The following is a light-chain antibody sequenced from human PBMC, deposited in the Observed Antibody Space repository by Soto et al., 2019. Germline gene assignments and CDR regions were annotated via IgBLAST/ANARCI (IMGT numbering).Light chain of an antibody. CDR2: ENN. J-gene: IGLJ2*01. Sequence: QSVLTQPPSVSAAPGQKVTISCSGSSSNIGNNYVSWYQQLPGTAPKLLIYENNKRPSGIPDRFSGSKSGTSATLSVTGLQTGDEADYYCGTWDSSLSGVVFGGGTKVTVL. CDR3: GTWDSSLSGVV. CDR1: SSNIGNNY. V-gene: IGLV1-51*02.